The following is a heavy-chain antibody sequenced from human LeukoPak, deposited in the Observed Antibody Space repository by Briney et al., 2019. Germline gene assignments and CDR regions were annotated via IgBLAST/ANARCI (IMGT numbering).Heavy chain of an antibody. CDR1: GFTFSSYS. CDR3: ARDLESYYDSSGYLDY. Sequence: PGGSLRLSCAASGFTFSSYSMNWVRQAPGKGLEGVSSISSSSSYIYYADSVKGRFTISRDNAKNSLYLQMNSLRAEDTAVYYCARDLESYYDSSGYLDYWGQGTLVTVSS. J-gene: IGHJ4*02. D-gene: IGHD3-22*01. V-gene: IGHV3-21*01. CDR2: ISSSSSYI.